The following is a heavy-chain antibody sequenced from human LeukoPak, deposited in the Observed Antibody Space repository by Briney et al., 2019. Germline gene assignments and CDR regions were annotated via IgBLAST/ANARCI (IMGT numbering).Heavy chain of an antibody. CDR3: ARENDILTGEEELGEFDY. CDR1: GYTFTSYG. Sequence: ASVKVSCKASGYTFTSYGISWVRQAPGQGLEWMGWISAYNGNTNYAQKLQGRVTMTTDTSTSTAYMELRSLRSDDTAVYYCARENDILTGEEELGEFDYWGQGTLVTVSS. V-gene: IGHV1-18*01. D-gene: IGHD3-9*01. CDR2: ISAYNGNT. J-gene: IGHJ4*02.